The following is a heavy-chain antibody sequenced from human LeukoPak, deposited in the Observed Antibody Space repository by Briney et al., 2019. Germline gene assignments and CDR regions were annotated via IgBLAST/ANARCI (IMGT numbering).Heavy chain of an antibody. CDR3: ARERASAGPHFEH. CDR1: GGSISTYY. CDR2: NYNRGTT. J-gene: IGHJ4*02. V-gene: IGHV4-59*01. Sequence: ENLSLTCSVSGGSISTYYWSWIRQPTGKGLEWIGYNYNRGTTNYNPSLRSRVTISVDRSKNQFSLSLTSVTAADTAVYYCARERASAGPHFEHWGRGILVTVSS. D-gene: IGHD6-13*01.